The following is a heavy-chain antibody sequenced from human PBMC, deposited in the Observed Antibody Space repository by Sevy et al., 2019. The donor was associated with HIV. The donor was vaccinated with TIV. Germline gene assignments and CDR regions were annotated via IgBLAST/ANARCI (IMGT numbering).Heavy chain of an antibody. V-gene: IGHV3-11*01. CDR1: GFTFNDYY. CDR2: ISSRGSTI. Sequence: GGSLRLSCAASGFTFNDYYMSWIRQAPGKGLEWVSYISSRGSTIYYADAVKGRYTISRDNAKNSLDLQMNSLRAEDTAVYYCARGEGMIGEYGGYFQHWGQGTLVTVSS. CDR3: ARGEGMIGEYGGYFQH. J-gene: IGHJ1*01. D-gene: IGHD3-22*01.